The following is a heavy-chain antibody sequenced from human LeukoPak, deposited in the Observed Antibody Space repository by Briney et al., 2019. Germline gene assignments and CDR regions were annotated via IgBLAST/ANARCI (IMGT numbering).Heavy chain of an antibody. V-gene: IGHV6-1*01. CDR1: GDSLSSNSAA. D-gene: IGHD5-18*01. CDR3: ARGYGYYFDY. CDR2: TYYRSKLYN. Sequence: SQTLSLTCALSGDSLSSNSAAWNWIRQSPSRGLEWLGKTYYRSKLYNDYAVSVKSPITINPDTSENHFSLQLNSVTPEDTAVYYCARGYGYYFDYWGQGTLVTVSS. J-gene: IGHJ4*02.